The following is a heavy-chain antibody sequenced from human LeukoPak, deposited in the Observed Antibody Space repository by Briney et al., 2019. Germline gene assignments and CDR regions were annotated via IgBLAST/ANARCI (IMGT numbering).Heavy chain of an antibody. CDR3: ARGQVGAASSLPQNYYYYGMDV. CDR1: GGTFSIYA. CDR2: IIPIFGTA. J-gene: IGHJ6*02. V-gene: IGHV1-69*13. Sequence: GASVKVSCKASGGTFSIYAISWVRQAPGQGLEWMGGIIPIFGTANYAQKFQGRVTITADESTSKAYMELISLRSEDTAVYYCARGQVGAASSLPQNYYYYGMDVWGQGTTVTVSS. D-gene: IGHD6-13*01.